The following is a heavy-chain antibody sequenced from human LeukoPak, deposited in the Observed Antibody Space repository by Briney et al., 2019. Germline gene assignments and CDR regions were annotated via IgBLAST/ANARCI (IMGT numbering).Heavy chain of an antibody. CDR3: ARDPRGSEYSHFDS. V-gene: IGHV3-7*01. CDR2: IKQDGDEK. J-gene: IGHJ4*02. D-gene: IGHD3-10*01. CDR1: GFTFSSYY. Sequence: PGGSLRLSCAAPGFTFSSYYMSWVRQAPGKGLEWVANIKQDGDEKHDVDSVKGRFTISRDNDQSSLYLEMSSLRAEDTAVYYCARDPRGSEYSHFDSWGQGTQVTVSS.